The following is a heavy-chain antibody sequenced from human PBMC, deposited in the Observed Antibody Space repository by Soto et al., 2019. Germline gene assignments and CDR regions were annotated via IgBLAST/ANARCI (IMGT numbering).Heavy chain of an antibody. V-gene: IGHV4-4*02. CDR2: IYHSGST. J-gene: IGHJ4*02. CDR3: AREVRYYDSSGYLDY. D-gene: IGHD3-22*01. Sequence: QVQLQESGPGLVKPSGTLSLTCAVSGCSISSSNWWSWVRQPPGKGLAWFGEIYHSGSTNYNPSLKSRVTISVDKSKNQFSLKLSSVTAADAAVYYCAREVRYYDSSGYLDYWGRGTVVTVSS. CDR1: GCSISSSNW.